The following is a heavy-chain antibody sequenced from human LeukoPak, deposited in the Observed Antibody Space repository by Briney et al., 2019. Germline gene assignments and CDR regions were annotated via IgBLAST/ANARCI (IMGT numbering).Heavy chain of an antibody. J-gene: IGHJ4*02. CDR1: GYTFTDYY. CDR2: INPNTGGT. D-gene: IGHD1-26*01. V-gene: IGHV1-2*02. Sequence: GASVKVSCKASGYTFTDYYMHWVRQAPGQGLEWMGWINPNTGGTIYAQKFQGRVIMTRDTSISTAYMELSGVRSDDTAVYYCARDRYSGSYQPFDYWGQGTLVTVSS. CDR3: ARDRYSGSYQPFDY.